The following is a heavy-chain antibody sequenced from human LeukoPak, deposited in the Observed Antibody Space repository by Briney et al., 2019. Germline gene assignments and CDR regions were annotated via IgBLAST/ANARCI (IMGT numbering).Heavy chain of an antibody. D-gene: IGHD2-21*01. V-gene: IGHV4-59*08. CDR3: ATYIGDTYRYFDY. J-gene: IGHJ4*02. CDR2: IYYSGST. CDR1: GGSISSYY. Sequence: SETLSLTCTVSGGSISSYYWSWIRQPPGKGLEWIGYIYYSGSTNYNPSLKSRVTISVDTSKNQFSLKLSSVTAADRAVYYCATYIGDTYRYFDYWGQGALVTVSS.